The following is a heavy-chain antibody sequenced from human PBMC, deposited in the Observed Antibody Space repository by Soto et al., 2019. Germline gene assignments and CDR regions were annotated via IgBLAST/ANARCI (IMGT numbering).Heavy chain of an antibody. CDR3: ARAHYGPSGYYFDS. Sequence: SVTLSLTYSVSGGSISSGGYSWSWIRQPPQKGLEWIGYIYHTGSTSYSPSLKSRVTISVDKSKNQFSLILNSVTAADTAIYYCARAHYGPSGYYFDSWGQGTLVTVSS. V-gene: IGHV4-30-2*01. CDR2: IYHTGST. D-gene: IGHD3-22*01. J-gene: IGHJ4*02. CDR1: GGSISSGGYS.